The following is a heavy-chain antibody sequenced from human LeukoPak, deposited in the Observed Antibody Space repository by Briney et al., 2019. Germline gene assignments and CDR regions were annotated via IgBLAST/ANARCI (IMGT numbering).Heavy chain of an antibody. D-gene: IGHD5-12*01. J-gene: IGHJ3*02. V-gene: IGHV3-66*01. Sequence: GGSLRLSCAASGFTVSGIYMSWVRQAPGKGLEWVSIVYSGSGTYYADSVKGRFTISRDNSKNTLYLQMNSLRPEDAAVYYCARENYDYHDGFDIWGQGTMVTVSS. CDR3: ARENYDYHDGFDI. CDR1: GFTVSGIY. CDR2: VYSGSGT.